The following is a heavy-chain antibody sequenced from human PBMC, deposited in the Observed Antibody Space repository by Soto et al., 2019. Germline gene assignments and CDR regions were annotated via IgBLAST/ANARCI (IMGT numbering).Heavy chain of an antibody. CDR3: ARGGVSTRTFDY. CDR1: GYNFAVYW. V-gene: IGHV5-51*01. J-gene: IGHJ4*02. D-gene: IGHD3-3*01. CDR2: IYPSDSDT. Sequence: GESLKISCNGSGYNFAVYWIALVLQMPGKGLELMGIIYPSDSDTRYRPSFQGQVTISADKSISSAYLQWSSLRASDTAMYYCARGGVSTRTFDYWGQGTPVTVS.